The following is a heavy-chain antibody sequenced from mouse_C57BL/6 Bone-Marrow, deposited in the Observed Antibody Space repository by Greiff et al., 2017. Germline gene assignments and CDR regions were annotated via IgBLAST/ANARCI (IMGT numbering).Heavy chain of an antibody. J-gene: IGHJ3*01. V-gene: IGHV1-81*01. Sequence: QVQLQQPEAELARPGASVKLSCKASGYTFTSYGISWVKQRTGQGLEWIGEIYPRSGNTYYNEKFQGKATLTADKSSSTAYMELRSLTSEDSAVYFCVLYDGYYAWFAYWGQGTLVTVSA. CDR2: IYPRSGNT. CDR3: VLYDGYYAWFAY. D-gene: IGHD2-3*01. CDR1: GYTFTSYG.